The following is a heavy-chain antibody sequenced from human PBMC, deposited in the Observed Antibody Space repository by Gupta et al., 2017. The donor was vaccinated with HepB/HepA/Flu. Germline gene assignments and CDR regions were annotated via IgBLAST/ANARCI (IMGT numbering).Heavy chain of an antibody. J-gene: IGHJ4*02. Sequence: EVQLVESGGGLVKPGGSLRLSCAASGFTFSSYPMHWVRQAPGKGLEWVSSISSRSSYIYYADSVRGRFTISRDNAMNSLYLQVNSLRAEDTAVFYCARESSVSNNIDYWGQGTLVTVSS. CDR2: ISSRSSYI. CDR1: GFTFSSYP. CDR3: ARESSVSNNIDY. V-gene: IGHV3-21*06. D-gene: IGHD2/OR15-2a*01.